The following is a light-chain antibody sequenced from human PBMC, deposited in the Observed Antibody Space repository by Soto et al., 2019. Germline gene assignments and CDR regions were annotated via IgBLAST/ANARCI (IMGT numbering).Light chain of an antibody. CDR1: SSNIGAHYD. Sequence: QSVLTQPPSVSGAPGQRVTISCTGSSSNIGAHYDVHWYQQLPGTAPKLLIYGNSNRPSGVPDRFSGSKSGTSASLAITGLQAEDEADYYCSSYAGTKTLVFGGGTKLTVL. J-gene: IGLJ2*01. CDR3: SSYAGTKTLV. CDR2: GNS. V-gene: IGLV1-40*01.